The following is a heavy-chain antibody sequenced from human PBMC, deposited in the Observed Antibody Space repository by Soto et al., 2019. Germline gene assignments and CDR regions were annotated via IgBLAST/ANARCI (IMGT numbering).Heavy chain of an antibody. V-gene: IGHV4-59*08. Sequence: SETLSLTCTVAGGSINSYYWSWIRQPPGKGLEWIGYIYYSGSTNYNPSLKSRVTISVDTSKNQFSLKLSSVTAADTAVYYCARRYGLGFDLWGQGTLVTVSS. CDR2: IYYSGST. J-gene: IGHJ4*02. D-gene: IGHD3-10*01. CDR3: ARRYGLGFDL. CDR1: GGSINSYY.